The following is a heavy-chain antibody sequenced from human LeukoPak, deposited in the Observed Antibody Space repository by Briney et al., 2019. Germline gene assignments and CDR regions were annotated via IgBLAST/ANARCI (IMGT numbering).Heavy chain of an antibody. CDR3: TRHSGSYYEFDY. Sequence: GGSLRLSCTASGFTFGEYAMNWFRQAPGKGLEWVGFIRSKGYGGTKEYAASVKGRFTISRGDSKSIAYLQMNSLKTEDTAVYYCTRHSGSYYEFDYSGQGTLVTVSS. CDR2: IRSKGYGGTK. J-gene: IGHJ4*02. CDR1: GFTFGEYA. D-gene: IGHD1-26*01. V-gene: IGHV3-49*03.